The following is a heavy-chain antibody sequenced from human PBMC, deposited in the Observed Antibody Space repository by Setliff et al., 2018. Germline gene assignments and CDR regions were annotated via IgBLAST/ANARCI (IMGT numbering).Heavy chain of an antibody. V-gene: IGHV1-18*01. J-gene: IGHJ4*02. D-gene: IGHD6-19*01. CDR1: GYTFTNYG. CDR2: ISAYDGNT. CDR3: ARSPPNRGSGSGWYGDS. Sequence: ASVKVSCKASGYTFTNYGITWVRQAPGQGLEWMGWISAYDGNTKFAQNIQGRVTLTTDTPTSTAYMELRSLRSDDTAVYYCARSPPNRGSGSGWYGDSWGPGTLVTVS.